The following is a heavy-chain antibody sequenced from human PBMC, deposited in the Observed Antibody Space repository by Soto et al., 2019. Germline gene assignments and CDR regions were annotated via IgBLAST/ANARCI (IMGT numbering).Heavy chain of an antibody. CDR1: SGSISSSNW. CDR2: IYHSGST. D-gene: IGHD6-6*01. V-gene: IGHV4-4*02. Sequence: SETLSLTCAVSSGSISSSNWWSWVRQPPGKGLEWIGEIYHSGSTNYNPSLKSRVTISVDKSKNQFSLKLSSVTAADTAVYYCARLGYSSSSAGGDYWGQGTLVTVSS. CDR3: ARLGYSSSSAGGDY. J-gene: IGHJ4*02.